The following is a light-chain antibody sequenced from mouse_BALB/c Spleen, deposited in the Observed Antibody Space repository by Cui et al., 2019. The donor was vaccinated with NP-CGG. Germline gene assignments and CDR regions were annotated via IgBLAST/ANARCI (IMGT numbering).Light chain of an antibody. CDR2: GTN. Sequence: QAGVTQECGLTTSPGETVTFTCRSSTGAVTTTNYANWVQEKPDHLFTGLIGGTNNRPPGVPARFSGSLIGDKAALTITGAQTEDEAIYFCALWYSNHWVFGGGTKLTVL. J-gene: IGLJ1*01. CDR3: ALWYSNHWV. CDR1: TGAVTTTNY. V-gene: IGLV1*01.